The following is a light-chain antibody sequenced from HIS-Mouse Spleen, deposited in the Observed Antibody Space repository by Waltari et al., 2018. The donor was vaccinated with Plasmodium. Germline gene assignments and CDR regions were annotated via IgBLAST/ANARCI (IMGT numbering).Light chain of an antibody. V-gene: IGLV3-10*01. CDR3: YSTDSSGNHRV. CDR2: EER. Sequence: SYELTQPPSVSVSPGQTARITCSGDALPKKYAYWYQQKSGQAPVLVIHEERKRPSGIPERFYGSSSGTMATLTISGAQVEDEADYYCYSTDSSGNHRVFGGGTKLTVL. CDR1: ALPKKY. J-gene: IGLJ3*02.